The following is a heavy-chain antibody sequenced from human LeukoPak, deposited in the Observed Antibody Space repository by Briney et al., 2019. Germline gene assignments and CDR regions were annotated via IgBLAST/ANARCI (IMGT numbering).Heavy chain of an antibody. CDR3: ARRGSWKNWFDP. Sequence: SETLSLTCTVSGGSISSYYWSWIRQPPGKGLEWIGYIYYSGSTNYNPPLKSRVTISVDTSKNQFSLKLSSVTAADTAVYYCARRGSWKNWFDPWGQGTLVTVSS. CDR2: IYYSGST. V-gene: IGHV4-59*08. CDR1: GGSISSYY. J-gene: IGHJ5*02. D-gene: IGHD1-1*01.